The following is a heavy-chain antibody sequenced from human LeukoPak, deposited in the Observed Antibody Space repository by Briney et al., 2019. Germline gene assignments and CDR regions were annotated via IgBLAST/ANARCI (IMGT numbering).Heavy chain of an antibody. CDR1: GFTFSSYD. J-gene: IGHJ2*01. V-gene: IGHV3-13*01. CDR3: VREPSYTGTWWYPDL. Sequence: GGSLRLSCVASGFTFSSYDMHWVRQATGKGLEWISAIDPVGNTWYSDSVKGRLTISRENAKSSLFLQMNSLRAADTAVYYCVREPSYTGTWWYPDLWGRGTLVTVSS. D-gene: IGHD1-14*01. CDR2: IDPVGNT.